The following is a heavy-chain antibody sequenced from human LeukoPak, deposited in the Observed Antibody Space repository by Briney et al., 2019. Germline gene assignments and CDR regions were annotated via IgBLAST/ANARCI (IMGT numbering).Heavy chain of an antibody. V-gene: IGHV3-11*05. Sequence: GGSLRLSCAASGFTFSDFYMSWIRQAPGKGLEWVSYISSTGSYTDYADSVKGRFTISRDNAKNSLYLQMNSLRAEDTVVYYCARDRLQYSYGYDYWGQGTLVTVSS. J-gene: IGHJ4*02. D-gene: IGHD5-18*01. CDR1: GFTFSDFY. CDR2: ISSTGSYT. CDR3: ARDRLQYSYGYDY.